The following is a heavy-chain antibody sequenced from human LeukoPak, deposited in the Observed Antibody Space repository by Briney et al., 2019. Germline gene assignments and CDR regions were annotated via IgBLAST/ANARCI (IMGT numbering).Heavy chain of an antibody. D-gene: IGHD3-16*02. CDR3: ARGDTQSKYRQFDS. CDR2: IKQDGSEK. J-gene: IGHJ4*02. CDR1: GLTFDTYW. V-gene: IGHV3-7*04. Sequence: GGSLRLSCAASGLTFDTYWMSWVRQAPGKGLEWVANIKQDGSEKDYVDSVKGRFTISRDNAKNSLYLQMNSLRAEDTGVYYCARGDTQSKYRQFDSWGQGSLVIVSS.